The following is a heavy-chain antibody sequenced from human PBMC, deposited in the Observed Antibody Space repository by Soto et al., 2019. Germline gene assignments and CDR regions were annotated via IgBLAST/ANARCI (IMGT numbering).Heavy chain of an antibody. J-gene: IGHJ5*02. V-gene: IGHV4-34*01. CDR2: INHSDST. CDR3: ARGRSYYGSGSYYFRFDP. Sequence: SETLSLTCAVYGGSFSDYYWSWIHQPPGKGLEWIGEINHSDSTNYNPSLKSRVTISVDTSKNQFSLKLSSVTAADTAVYYCARGRSYYGSGSYYFRFDPWGQGTLVTVSS. CDR1: GGSFSDYY. D-gene: IGHD3-10*01.